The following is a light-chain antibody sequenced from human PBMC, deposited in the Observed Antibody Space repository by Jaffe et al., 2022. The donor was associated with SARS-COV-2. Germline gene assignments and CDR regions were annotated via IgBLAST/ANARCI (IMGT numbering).Light chain of an antibody. CDR3: QQSYTTPYT. CDR2: AAS. CDR1: QSISSS. J-gene: IGKJ2*01. V-gene: IGKV1-39*01. Sequence: DIQMTQSPSSLSASVGDRVTITCRASQSISSSLNWYQQKPGKAPKVLIYAASSLRSGVPSRFSGSGSGTDFTLTISSLQPEDFATYFCQQSYTTPYTFGQGTKLQIK.